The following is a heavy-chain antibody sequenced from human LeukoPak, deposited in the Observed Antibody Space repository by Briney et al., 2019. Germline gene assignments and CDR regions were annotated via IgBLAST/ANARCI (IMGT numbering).Heavy chain of an antibody. V-gene: IGHV1-18*04. D-gene: IGHD2-15*01. CDR2: ISAYNGNT. J-gene: IGHJ2*01. CDR1: GYTFTSYG. CDR3: ARVMVAPSWYFDL. Sequence: ASVKVPCKASGYTFTSYGISWVRQAPGQGLEWMGWISAYNGNTNYAQKLQGRVTMTTDTSTSTAYMELRSLRPDDTAVYYCARVMVAPSWYFDLWGRGTLVTVSS.